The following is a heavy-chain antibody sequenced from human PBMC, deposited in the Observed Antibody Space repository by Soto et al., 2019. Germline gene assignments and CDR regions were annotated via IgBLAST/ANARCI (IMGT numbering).Heavy chain of an antibody. V-gene: IGHV3-66*04. D-gene: IGHD1-26*01. Sequence: EVQVLESGGGLVQPGGSLRLSCAISGFSVSSNYLSWVRQAPGKGLEWVSVHYSGGSTYYADSVQGRFTISRDKSNNTLYLQMRRVRAEDTAVYFCARHRHPRGTVGATSPLDPWGQGTQVTVSS. CDR1: GFSVSSNY. CDR3: ARHRHPRGTVGATSPLDP. J-gene: IGHJ5*02. CDR2: HYSGGST.